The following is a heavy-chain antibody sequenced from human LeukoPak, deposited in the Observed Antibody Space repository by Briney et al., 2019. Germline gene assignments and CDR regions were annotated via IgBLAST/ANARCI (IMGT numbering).Heavy chain of an antibody. J-gene: IGHJ3*02. CDR1: GFTFSTYS. Sequence: GGSLRLSCAASGFTFSTYSGNWIRQAPGKGLEWVSYISSSGSTIYYADSVKGRFTISRDNAKNSLYLQMNSLRAEDTAVYYCARAGFAFDIWDQGTMVTVSS. CDR3: ARAGFAFDI. CDR2: ISSSGSTI. V-gene: IGHV3-48*04. D-gene: IGHD3-10*01.